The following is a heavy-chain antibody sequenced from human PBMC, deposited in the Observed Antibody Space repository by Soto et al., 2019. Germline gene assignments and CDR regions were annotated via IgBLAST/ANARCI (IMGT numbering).Heavy chain of an antibody. J-gene: IGHJ6*03. D-gene: IGHD3-16*01. CDR1: GYTFTGYY. CDR2: INPNSGGT. CDR3: ARDGGKTYYYYYMDV. V-gene: IGHV1-2*04. Sequence: GASVKVSCKASGYTFTGYYMHWVRQAPGQGLEWMGWINPNSGGTNYAQKFQGWVTMTRDTSISTAYMELSRLRSDDTAVYYCARDGGKTYYYYYMDVWGKGPTVTVSS.